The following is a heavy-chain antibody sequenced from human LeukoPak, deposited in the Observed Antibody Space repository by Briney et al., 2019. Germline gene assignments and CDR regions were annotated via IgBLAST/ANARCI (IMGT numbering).Heavy chain of an antibody. CDR1: GYTFISYG. V-gene: IGHV1-18*01. D-gene: IGHD2-2*01. J-gene: IGHJ4*02. CDR2: ISPYNGNT. CDR3: ARDRGVRIVVVPAATDY. Sequence: ASVKVSCKASGYTFISYGISWVRQAPGQGLEWMGWISPYNGNTNYAQKLQGRVTMTTDTSTNTAYMELSRLRSDDTAVYYCARDRGVRIVVVPAATDYWGQGTLVTVSS.